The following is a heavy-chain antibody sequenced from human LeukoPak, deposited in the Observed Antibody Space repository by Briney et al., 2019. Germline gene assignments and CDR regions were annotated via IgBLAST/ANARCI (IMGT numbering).Heavy chain of an antibody. J-gene: IGHJ4*02. CDR1: GYTLTELS. D-gene: IGHD3-3*01. CDR2: FDPEDGET. CDR3: ATESRITIFGVD. V-gene: IGHV1-24*01. Sequence: ASVKVSCKVSGYTLTELSMHWVRQAPGKGLEWMGGFDPEDGETTYAQKFQGRVTMTEDTSTDTAYMELSSLRSEDTAVYYCATESRITIFGVDWGQGTLVTVSS.